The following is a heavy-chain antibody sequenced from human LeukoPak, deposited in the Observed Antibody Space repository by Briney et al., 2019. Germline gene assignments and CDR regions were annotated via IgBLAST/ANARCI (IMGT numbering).Heavy chain of an antibody. J-gene: IGHJ4*02. CDR3: TTRYYYDSSGYYNGY. CDR2: ISGSGGST. CDR1: GFTFSSYA. Sequence: PGGSLRLSCAASGFTFSSYAMSWVRQAPGKGLEWVSAISGSGGSTYYADSVKGRFTISRDNSKNTLYLQMNSLKTEDTAVYYCTTRYYYDSSGYYNGYWGQGTLVTVSS. V-gene: IGHV3-23*01. D-gene: IGHD3-22*01.